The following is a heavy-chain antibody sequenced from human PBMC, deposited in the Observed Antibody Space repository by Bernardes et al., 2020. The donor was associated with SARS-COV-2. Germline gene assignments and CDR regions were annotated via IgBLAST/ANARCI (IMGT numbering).Heavy chain of an antibody. Sequence: ASEKVSCKASGYTFTGYYMHWVRQAPGQGLEWMGWINPNSGGTNYAQKFQGRVTMTRDTSISTAYMELSRLRSDDTAVYYCARVPPWWELDAEWGDYWGQGTLVTVSS. D-gene: IGHD1-26*01. CDR2: INPNSGGT. CDR3: ARVPPWWELDAEWGDY. J-gene: IGHJ4*02. V-gene: IGHV1-2*02. CDR1: GYTFTGYY.